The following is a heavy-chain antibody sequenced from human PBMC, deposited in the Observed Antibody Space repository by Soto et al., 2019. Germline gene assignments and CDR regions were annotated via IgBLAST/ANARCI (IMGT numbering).Heavy chain of an antibody. J-gene: IGHJ6*04. D-gene: IGHD2-2*01. CDR1: GFTFSSYS. Sequence: GGSLRLSCAASGFTFSSYSMNWVRQAPGKGLEWVSYISSSSSTIYYADSVKGRFTISRDNAKNSLYLQMNSLRAEDAAVYYCARDRSIVVVPAAPREMDVWGKGTTVTVSS. V-gene: IGHV3-48*01. CDR2: ISSSSSTI. CDR3: ARDRSIVVVPAAPREMDV.